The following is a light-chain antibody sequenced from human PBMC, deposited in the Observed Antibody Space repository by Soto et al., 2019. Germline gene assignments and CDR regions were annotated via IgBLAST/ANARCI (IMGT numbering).Light chain of an antibody. J-gene: IGKJ2*01. V-gene: IGKV3-11*01. CDR3: QQRFNWPRFT. CDR2: DAS. Sequence: EIVLTQSPATLSLSPGERATLSCGASQGFGSSLAWYQQKPGQAPRLLIYDASNRATGIPARFSGGGSGTDFTLTISSLEPEDFAVYYCQQRFNWPRFTFGQGTKLEIK. CDR1: QGFGSS.